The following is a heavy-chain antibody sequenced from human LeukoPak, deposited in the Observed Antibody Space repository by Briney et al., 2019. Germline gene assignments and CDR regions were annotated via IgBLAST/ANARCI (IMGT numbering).Heavy chain of an antibody. CDR2: ISSSGSTI. D-gene: IGHD6-19*01. CDR1: GFTFSDYY. Sequence: PGGSLRLSCAASGFTFSDYYMSWIRQAPGKGLEWVSYISSSGSTIYYADSVKGRFTISRDNAKNSPYLQMNSLRAEDTAVYYCARVGTQWLVPGQGNFDYWGQGTLVTVSS. J-gene: IGHJ4*02. CDR3: ARVGTQWLVPGQGNFDY. V-gene: IGHV3-11*04.